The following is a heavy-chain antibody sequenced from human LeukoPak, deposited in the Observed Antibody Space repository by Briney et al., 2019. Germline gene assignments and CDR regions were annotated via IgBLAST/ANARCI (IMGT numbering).Heavy chain of an antibody. CDR3: AATLRGGLATGYFDY. CDR1: GGSINSTSNY. J-gene: IGHJ4*02. V-gene: IGHV4-61*05. Sequence: SETLSLTCTVSGGSINSTSNYWGWIRQPPGKGLEWIGYVFYSGTTNYSPSLKSRITISVDTSKNQFSLKLSSVTAADTAVYYCAATLRGGLATGYFDYWGQGTLVTVSS. CDR2: VFYSGTT. D-gene: IGHD5-12*01.